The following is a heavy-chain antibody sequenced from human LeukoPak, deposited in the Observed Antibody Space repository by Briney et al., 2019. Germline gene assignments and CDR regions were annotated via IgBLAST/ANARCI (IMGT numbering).Heavy chain of an antibody. CDR3: ARDVVDFLYVGVYYFDY. Sequence: PGGSLRLSCAASGFTFSSYWMSWVRQAPGKGLEWVANIKQDGSEKYYVDSVKGRFTISRDNAKNSLYLQMNSLRAEDTAVYYCARDVVDFLYVGVYYFDYWGQGTLVTVSS. J-gene: IGHJ4*02. V-gene: IGHV3-7*01. D-gene: IGHD2-8*01. CDR2: IKQDGSEK. CDR1: GFTFSSYW.